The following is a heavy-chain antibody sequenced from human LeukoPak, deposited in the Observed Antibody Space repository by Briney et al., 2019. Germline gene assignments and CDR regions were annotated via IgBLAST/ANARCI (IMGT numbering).Heavy chain of an antibody. D-gene: IGHD3-16*01. CDR2: IYSSGST. CDR3: AKTGGGFYYSGVDV. J-gene: IGHJ6*02. CDR1: GGSISSYY. V-gene: IGHV4-4*07. Sequence: SETLSLTCTVSGGSISSYYWSWIRQPAGKALEWIGRIYSSGSTNYNPSLKSRVTMSVDTSKNQISLKVRSVTAADTAVYYCAKTGGGFYYSGVDVWGRGTPVTVSS.